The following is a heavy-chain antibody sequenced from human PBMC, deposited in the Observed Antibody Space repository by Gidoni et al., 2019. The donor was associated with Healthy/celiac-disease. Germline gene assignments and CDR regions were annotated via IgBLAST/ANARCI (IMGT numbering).Heavy chain of an antibody. CDR2: MNPNSGNT. V-gene: IGHV1-8*01. CDR1: GYTFTSYD. D-gene: IGHD3-3*01. CDR3: ARGLRFLEWLLYPYYYGMDV. Sequence: QVQLVQSGAEVKKPGASVKVSCKASGYTFTSYDINWVRQATGQGLAWMGWMNPNSGNTGYAQKFQGRVTMTRNTSISTAYMELSSLRSEDTAVYYCARGLRFLEWLLYPYYYGMDVWGQGTTVTVSS. J-gene: IGHJ6*02.